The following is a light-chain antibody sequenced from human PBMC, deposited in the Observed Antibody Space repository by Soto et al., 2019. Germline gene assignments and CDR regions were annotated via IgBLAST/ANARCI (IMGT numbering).Light chain of an antibody. J-gene: IGLJ1*01. CDR2: EVT. V-gene: IGLV2-14*01. CDR3: CSYTSGTSV. Sequence: QSVLTQPASVSGSPGQSITISCTGTSTDVNGHDYVSWYQQHPGKAPKVIIYEVTNRPSGISNRFSGSKSGNTASLTISGLRAEDEADYHCCSYTSGTSVFGTGTKVTVL. CDR1: STDVNGHDY.